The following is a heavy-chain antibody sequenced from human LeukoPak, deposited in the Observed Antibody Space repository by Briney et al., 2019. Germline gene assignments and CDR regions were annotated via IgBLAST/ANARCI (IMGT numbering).Heavy chain of an antibody. CDR1: GYTFTSYG. J-gene: IGHJ4*02. V-gene: IGHV1-18*01. CDR2: ISAYNGNT. D-gene: IGHD5-18*01. Sequence: ASVKVSCKASGYTFTSYGISWVRQAPGQGLEWMGWISAYNGNTNYAQKLQGRVTMTTDTSTSTAYMELRSLRSDDTAVYYCARDSEDTAMVPKLGFDYWGQGTLVTVSS. CDR3: ARDSEDTAMVPKLGFDY.